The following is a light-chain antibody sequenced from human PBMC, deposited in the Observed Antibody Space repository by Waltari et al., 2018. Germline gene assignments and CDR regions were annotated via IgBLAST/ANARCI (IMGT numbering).Light chain of an antibody. V-gene: IGLV4-69*01. CDR2: VNSDGSH. CDR1: SGHSSNI. J-gene: IGLJ3*02. Sequence: QLVVTQSPSASASLGASVKLTCTLSSGHSSNIIAWLQQQPEKGPRYLMKVNSDGSHRRGDEIPDRFSGSSSGAERHLTISSLQAEDEADYYCQTGGHGTWVFGGGTKLTVL. CDR3: QTGGHGTWV.